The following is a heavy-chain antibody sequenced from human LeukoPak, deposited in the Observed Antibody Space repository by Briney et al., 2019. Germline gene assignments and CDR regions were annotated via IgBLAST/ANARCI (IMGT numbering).Heavy chain of an antibody. D-gene: IGHD1-26*01. CDR3: VAANPGGLADY. J-gene: IGHJ4*02. V-gene: IGHV1-24*01. CDR2: FTLEDGDT. CDR1: CYSLTELS. Sequence: ASVKVSCKVSCYSLTELSMHWVRQAPGKGPEWMGGFTLEDGDTIYARKFQGRVTMTEDASTDTAYMDLSSLRSEDTAVYFCVAANPGGLADYWGQGTLVTVSS.